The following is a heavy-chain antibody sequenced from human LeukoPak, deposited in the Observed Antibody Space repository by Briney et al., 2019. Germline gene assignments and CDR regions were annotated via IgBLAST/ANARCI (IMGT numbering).Heavy chain of an antibody. CDR1: GDTFTSYY. CDR3: AREADCGGDCYMQVRHFQY. J-gene: IGHJ1*01. V-gene: IGHV1-46*01. D-gene: IGHD2-21*02. Sequence: ASLKVACKASGDTFTSYYMHWVRHAPGQGLECIEIINPSGGSASYAQKLQGRVNMTRDTSTSTLYMEMSSLRSEDTAVYYCAREADCGGDCYMQVRHFQYWGQGTLVNVSS. CDR2: INPSGGSA.